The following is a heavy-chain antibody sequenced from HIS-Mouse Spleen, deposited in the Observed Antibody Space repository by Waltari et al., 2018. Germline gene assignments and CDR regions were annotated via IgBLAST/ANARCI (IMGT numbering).Heavy chain of an antibody. CDR2: IGTAGDT. CDR3: ARALGDDAFDI. D-gene: IGHD3-16*01. V-gene: IGHV3-13*01. Sequence: EVQLVESGGGLVQPGGSLRLSCAASGFPFSSYDMHWVRQATGKGLEWVSAIGTAGDTYYPGSVKGRFTISRENAKNSLYLQMNSLRAGDTAVYYCARALGDDAFDIWGQGTMVTVSS. CDR1: GFPFSSYD. J-gene: IGHJ3*02.